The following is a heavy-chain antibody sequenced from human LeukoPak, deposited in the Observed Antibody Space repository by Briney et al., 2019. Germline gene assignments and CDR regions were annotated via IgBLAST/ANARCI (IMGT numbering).Heavy chain of an antibody. CDR1: GYSISSGYY. J-gene: IGHJ5*02. V-gene: IGHV4-38-2*02. CDR3: ARDHNWFDP. Sequence: PSETLSLTCAVSGYSISSGYYWGWIRQPPGKGLEWIGSFYHSGSTYYNPSLKSRVTISVDTSKNQFSLKLSSVTAADTAVYYCARDHNWFDPWGQGTLVTVSS. CDR2: FYHSGST.